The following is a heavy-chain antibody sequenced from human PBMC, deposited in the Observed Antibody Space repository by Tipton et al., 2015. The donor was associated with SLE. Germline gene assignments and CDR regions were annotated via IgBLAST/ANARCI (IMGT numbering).Heavy chain of an antibody. J-gene: IGHJ6*02. CDR1: GFTFSDYY. CDR3: AKDKSSGWYYYYYGMDV. V-gene: IGHV3-30*02. D-gene: IGHD6-19*01. CDR2: IRYDGSNK. Sequence: SLRLSCAASGFTFSDYYMSWIRQAPGKGLEWVAFIRYDGSNKYYADSVKGRFTISRDNSKNTLYLQMNSLRAEDTAVYYCAKDKSSGWYYYYYGMDVWGQGTTVTVSS.